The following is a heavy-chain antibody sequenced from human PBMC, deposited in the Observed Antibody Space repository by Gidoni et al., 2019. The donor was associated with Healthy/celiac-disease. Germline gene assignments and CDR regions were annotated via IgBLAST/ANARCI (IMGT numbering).Heavy chain of an antibody. D-gene: IGHD3-3*01. CDR2: INTNTGNP. J-gene: IGHJ5*02. V-gene: IGHV7-4-1*02. Sequence: QVQLVQSGSELKKPGASVKVSCKASGYTFNSHPMNWVRQAPGQGLEWMGWINTNTGNPTFAKGFTGRFVFSLDTSVSTAYLQISSLKAEDTAVYYCARGARFLEWSDLSDDWFDPWGQGTLVTVSS. CDR3: ARGARFLEWSDLSDDWFDP. CDR1: GYTFNSHP.